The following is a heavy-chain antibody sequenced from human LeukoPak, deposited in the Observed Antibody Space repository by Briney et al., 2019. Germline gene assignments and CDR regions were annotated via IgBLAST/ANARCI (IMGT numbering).Heavy chain of an antibody. CDR3: VRDENYGIYINFDF. D-gene: IGHD4-17*01. Sequence: GASVKVSCKASGYTFTSYYMHWVRQAPGQGLEWMGLINPSGGSTSYAQKFQGRVTMTRDMSTSTASMELRSLTSDDTAVYYCVRDENYGIYINFDFWGQGTVVTVSS. V-gene: IGHV1-46*01. CDR1: GYTFTSYY. CDR2: INPSGGST. J-gene: IGHJ4*02.